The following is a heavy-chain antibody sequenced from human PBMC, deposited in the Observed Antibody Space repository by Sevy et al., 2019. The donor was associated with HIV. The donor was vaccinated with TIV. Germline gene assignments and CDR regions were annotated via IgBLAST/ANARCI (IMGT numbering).Heavy chain of an antibody. CDR3: AKGEVHSSSWYFFDY. CDR1: GFTFSSYG. J-gene: IGHJ4*02. CDR2: ISYDGSNK. V-gene: IGHV3-30*18. Sequence: GGSLRLSCAASGFTFSSYGMHWVRQAPGKGLEWVAVISYDGSNKYYADSVKGRFTISRDNSKNTLYLQMNSLRAEDTAVYYSAKGEVHSSSWYFFDYWGQGTLVTVSS. D-gene: IGHD6-13*01.